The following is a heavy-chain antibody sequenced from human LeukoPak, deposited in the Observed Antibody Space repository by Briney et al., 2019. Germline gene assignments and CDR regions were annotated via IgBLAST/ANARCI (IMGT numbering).Heavy chain of an antibody. CDR1: GGSISSGSYY. V-gene: IGHV4-61*02. Sequence: SQTLSLTCTVPGGSISSGSYYWSWIRQPAGKGLEWIGRIYTSGSTNYNPSLKSRVTISVDTSKNQFSLKLSSVTAADTAVYYCARDSGGDYAWFDPWGQGTLVTVSS. CDR2: IYTSGST. J-gene: IGHJ5*02. CDR3: ARDSGGDYAWFDP. D-gene: IGHD2-21*02.